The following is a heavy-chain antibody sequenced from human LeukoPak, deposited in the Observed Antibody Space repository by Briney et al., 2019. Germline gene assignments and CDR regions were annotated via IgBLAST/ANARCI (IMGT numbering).Heavy chain of an antibody. D-gene: IGHD3-9*01. J-gene: IGHJ4*02. CDR3: AKDLTYYDILTGYLDY. V-gene: IGHV3-21*04. Sequence: AGGPLRLSCAASGFTFSSYSINWVRKAPGKGLEWVSSISSSSSYIYYADSVKGRFTISRDNSMNTLYLQMNSLRAEDTAVYYCAKDLTYYDILTGYLDYWGQGTLVTVSS. CDR1: GFTFSSYS. CDR2: ISSSSSYI.